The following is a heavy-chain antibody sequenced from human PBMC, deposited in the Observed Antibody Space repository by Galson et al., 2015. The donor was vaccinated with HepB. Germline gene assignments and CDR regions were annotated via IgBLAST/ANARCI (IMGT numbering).Heavy chain of an antibody. V-gene: IGHV1-2*02. D-gene: IGHD7-27*01. CDR2: INPNSGGT. Sequence: SVKVSCKASGYTFTGHYMHWVRQAPGQGLEWMGWINPNSGGTNYAQKFQGRVTMTRDTSISTAYMELSRLISDDTAVYYCARKTGEVDFDSWGQGTLVTVSS. CDR1: GYTFTGHY. CDR3: ARKTGEVDFDS. J-gene: IGHJ4*02.